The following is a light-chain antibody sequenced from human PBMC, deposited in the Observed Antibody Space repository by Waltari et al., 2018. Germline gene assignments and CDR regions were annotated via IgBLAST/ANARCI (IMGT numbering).Light chain of an antibody. CDR1: NIGRKT. V-gene: IGLV3-21*02. CDR2: DDT. Sequence: SYVLTQPPSVSVAPGQTATTTCGESNIGRKTVPWYRQKPGQAPVVVVYDDTFRPSGIPERFSGSNSGRTATLTISRVEAGDEADYYCQVWDSSSKYVFGTGTKVTVL. CDR3: QVWDSSSKYV. J-gene: IGLJ1*01.